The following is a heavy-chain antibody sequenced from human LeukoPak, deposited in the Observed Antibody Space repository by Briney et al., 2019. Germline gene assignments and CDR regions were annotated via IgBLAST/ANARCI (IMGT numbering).Heavy chain of an antibody. D-gene: IGHD3-10*01. J-gene: IGHJ4*02. V-gene: IGHV4-59*01. CDR2: FYDTRSP. Sequence: KSSETLSLTCTVSGGSISLYYWSWIREPPGKGLEWIGYFYDTRSPKYNPSLERRVTISVDMSRNQFPLNLTPVTAADTTVYYCARGRGSLTYWGQGTLATVSS. CDR3: ARGRGSLTY. CDR1: GGSISLYY.